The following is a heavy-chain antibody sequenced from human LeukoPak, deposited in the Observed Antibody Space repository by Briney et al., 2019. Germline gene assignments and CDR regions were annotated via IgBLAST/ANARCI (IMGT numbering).Heavy chain of an antibody. V-gene: IGHV3-48*03. J-gene: IGHJ4*02. CDR2: ISNTGTTI. CDR3: ARGGADDY. Sequence: GGSLRLSCAASGFTFSSYEMNWVRQAPGKGLEWVSYISNTGTTIYYADSVKGRFTISRDNAKNSLYLQMNSLRAEDTAAYYCARGGADDYWGQGTLVTVSS. D-gene: IGHD1-26*01. CDR1: GFTFSSYE.